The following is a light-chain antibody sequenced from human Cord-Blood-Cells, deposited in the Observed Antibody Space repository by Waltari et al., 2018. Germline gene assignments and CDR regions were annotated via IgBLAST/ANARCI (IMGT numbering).Light chain of an antibody. CDR3: SSYAGSNNWV. V-gene: IGLV2-8*01. CDR1: SSDVGGYNY. CDR2: EVS. J-gene: IGLJ3*02. Sequence: QSALTQPPSASGSPGQSVTISCTGTSSDVGGYNYVSWYQQHPGKAPKLMIYEVSKRPAVVPDRFSGSKSGNTASMTVSGLQAEDDADYYCSSYAGSNNWVFGGGTKLTVL.